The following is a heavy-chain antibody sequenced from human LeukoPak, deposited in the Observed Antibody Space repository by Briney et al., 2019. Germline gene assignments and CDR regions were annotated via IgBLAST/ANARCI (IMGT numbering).Heavy chain of an antibody. J-gene: IGHJ4*02. Sequence: GASVKVSCKASGYTFTSYAMNWVRQAPGQGLEWMGWMNPNSGNTGYAQKFQGRVTMTRNTSISTAYMELSSLRSEDTAVYYCVRGLWRWFGELPSFDYWGQGTLVTVSS. D-gene: IGHD3-10*01. CDR2: MNPNSGNT. V-gene: IGHV1-8*02. CDR3: VRGLWRWFGELPSFDY. CDR1: GYTFTSYA.